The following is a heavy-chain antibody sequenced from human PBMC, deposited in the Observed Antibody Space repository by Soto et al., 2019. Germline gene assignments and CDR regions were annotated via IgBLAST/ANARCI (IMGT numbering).Heavy chain of an antibody. CDR2: IYHSGST. Sequence: SETLSLTCAVSSGSISSSNWWSWVRQPPGKGLEWIGEIYHSGSTNYNPSLKSRVTISVDKSKNQFSLKLSSVTAADTAVYYCARAVTTTVTTFYYYYYMDVWGKGTTVT. CDR1: SGSISSSNW. J-gene: IGHJ6*03. V-gene: IGHV4-4*02. CDR3: ARAVTTTVTTFYYYYYMDV. D-gene: IGHD4-4*01.